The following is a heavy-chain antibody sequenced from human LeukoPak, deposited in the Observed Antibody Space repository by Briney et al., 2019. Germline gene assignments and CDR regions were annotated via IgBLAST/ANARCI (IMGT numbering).Heavy chain of an antibody. CDR3: ARDTSPRITGTY. CDR2: IYHDGRI. D-gene: IGHD1-20*01. V-gene: IGHV4-38-2*02. J-gene: IGHJ4*02. CDR1: GYSITNGYY. Sequence: SETLSLTCTVSGYSITNGYYWGWIRQPPGKGLEWIGSIYHDGRIDYNPSLKSRVTISRDTSNDQFSLKLSSVTAADTAMYHCARDTSPRITGTYWGQGTLVTVSS.